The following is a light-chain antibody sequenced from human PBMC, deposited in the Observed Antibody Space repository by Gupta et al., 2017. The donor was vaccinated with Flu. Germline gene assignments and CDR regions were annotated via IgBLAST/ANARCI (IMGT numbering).Light chain of an antibody. V-gene: IGLV1-44*01. CDR3: AAWDDSLNGHYV. J-gene: IGLJ1*01. CDR2: DNN. CDR1: SSTVGSNA. Sequence: SSTVGSNAVHWYQQVPGTAPKLLMYDNNQRPSGVPDRFSGCKSGTSASLAISGLQSEDEAHYYCAAWDDSLNGHYVFGTGTEVTVL.